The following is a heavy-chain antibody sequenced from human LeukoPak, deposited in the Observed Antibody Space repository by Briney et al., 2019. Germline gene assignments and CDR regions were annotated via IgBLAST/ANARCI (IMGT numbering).Heavy chain of an antibody. Sequence: KVSCXASXXTFTSXGXSWVREAPGQGLEWMGWISAYNGNTNYAQKLQGRLTMTTDTSTSTAYMELRSLRSDDTAVYYCAREGYYDSPNDYWGQGTLVTVSS. CDR1: XXTFTSXG. D-gene: IGHD3-22*01. CDR2: ISAYNGNT. J-gene: IGHJ4*02. V-gene: IGHV1-18*01. CDR3: AREGYYDSPNDY.